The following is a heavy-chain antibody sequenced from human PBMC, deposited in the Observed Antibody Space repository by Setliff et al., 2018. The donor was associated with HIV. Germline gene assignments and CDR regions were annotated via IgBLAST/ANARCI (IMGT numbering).Heavy chain of an antibody. V-gene: IGHV1-69*13. CDR1: GGTFTGYS. Sequence: SVKVSCKASGGTFTGYSITWVRQAPGKGLEWMGTIISIFGTANYAQKFQGRVTITADESTSTAYMELSGLRSEDTAVYYCAIDVIGGWLRPMPDFWGPGTLVTVSS. J-gene: IGHJ4*02. CDR2: IISIFGTA. D-gene: IGHD5-12*01. CDR3: AIDVIGGWLRPMPDF.